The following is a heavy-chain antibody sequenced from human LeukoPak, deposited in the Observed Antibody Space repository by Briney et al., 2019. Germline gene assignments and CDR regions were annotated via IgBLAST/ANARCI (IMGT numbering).Heavy chain of an antibody. J-gene: IGHJ4*02. Sequence: SETLSLTCAVYGGSFSGYYWSWIRQPPGKGLEWIGEINHSGSTNYDPSLKSRVTISVDTSKNQFSLKLSSVTAADTAVYYCARGASHLGATRIMCYWGQGTLVTVSS. CDR3: ARGASHLGATRIMCY. V-gene: IGHV4-34*01. CDR2: INHSGST. CDR1: GGSFSGYY. D-gene: IGHD1-26*01.